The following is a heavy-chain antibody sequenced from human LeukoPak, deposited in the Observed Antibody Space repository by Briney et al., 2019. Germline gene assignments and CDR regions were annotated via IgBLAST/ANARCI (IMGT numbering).Heavy chain of an antibody. V-gene: IGHV1-8*01. CDR1: GCTFTSYD. CDR3: ARVGIGYYDFWSGYPHTLDY. D-gene: IGHD3-3*01. J-gene: IGHJ4*02. Sequence: ASVKVSCKASGCTFTSYDINWVRQATGQGLEWMGWMNPNSGNTGYAQKFQGRVTMTRNTSISTAYMELSSLRSEDTAVYYCARVGIGYYDFWSGYPHTLDYWGQGTLVTVSS. CDR2: MNPNSGNT.